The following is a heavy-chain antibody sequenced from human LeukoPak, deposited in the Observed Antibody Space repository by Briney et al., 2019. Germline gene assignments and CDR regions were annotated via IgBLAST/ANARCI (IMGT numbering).Heavy chain of an antibody. D-gene: IGHD3-22*01. CDR1: GFTFSTYA. CDR3: AREGDSSGPSVGLDY. Sequence: PGRSLRLSCAASGFTFSTYAMHWVRQAPGKGLEWVAVISYDGSNKYYADSVKGRFTISRDDAKISLDLQMNSLRDEDTAVYYCAREGDSSGPSVGLDYWGQGTLVTVSS. V-gene: IGHV3-30-3*01. J-gene: IGHJ4*02. CDR2: ISYDGSNK.